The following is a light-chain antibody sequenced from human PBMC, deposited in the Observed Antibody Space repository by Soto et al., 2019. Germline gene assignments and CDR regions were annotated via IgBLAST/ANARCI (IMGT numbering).Light chain of an antibody. J-gene: IGKJ2*01. CDR1: QSVSSNY. CDR2: GAS. Sequence: EIVLTQSPGTLSLSPGERATLSCRASQSVSSNYLAWYQQKPGQAPRLLIDGASIRATGLPDRFSGSGSGTDFTLTSSRLEPEDFAVYYCQQYGSSYTFGQGTKLEIK. CDR3: QQYGSSYT. V-gene: IGKV3-20*01.